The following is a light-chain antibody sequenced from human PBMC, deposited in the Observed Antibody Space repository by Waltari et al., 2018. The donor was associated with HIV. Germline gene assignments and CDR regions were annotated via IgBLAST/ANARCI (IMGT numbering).Light chain of an antibody. CDR2: EVT. J-gene: IGLJ2*01. Sequence: QSALTQPASVSGSPGQSITISCTGTSNNIGNYNLVSWSQHHPGKAPQLIIYEVTTRPSGISVRFSGSKSGNTASLTISGLQAEDEADYYCCSYADGSTSDVIFGGGTKLTVL. CDR3: CSYADGSTSDVI. V-gene: IGLV2-23*02. CDR1: SNNIGNYNL.